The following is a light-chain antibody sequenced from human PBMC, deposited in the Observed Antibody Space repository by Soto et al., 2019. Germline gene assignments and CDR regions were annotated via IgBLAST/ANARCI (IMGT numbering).Light chain of an antibody. CDR2: DAS. V-gene: IGKV3-11*01. J-gene: IGKJ4*01. Sequence: EIVLTQSPATLSLSPGERATLSCRASQSVGSYLAFYQHKPGQAPRLLISDASQRAPGIPARFSGSESGTDFTLTISSLEPEDCAVYYCQQRATWPLTFGGGTKVEIK. CDR1: QSVGSY. CDR3: QQRATWPLT.